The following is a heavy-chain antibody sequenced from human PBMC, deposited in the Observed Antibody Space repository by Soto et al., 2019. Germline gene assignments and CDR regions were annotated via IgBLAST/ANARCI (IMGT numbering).Heavy chain of an antibody. V-gene: IGHV3-21*01. D-gene: IGHD3-16*01. CDR1: GFPFNSYM. CDR2: ISSSSRYI. CDR3: SRDALLQLTDKSYDMDV. J-gene: IGHJ6*02. Sequence: PGGSLRLSCAVSGFPFNSYMMNWVRQAPGAGLEWVSSISSSSRYIYYADSLKGRFTISRDNANNTLFLQIHGLRAEDTAVYYCSRDALLQLTDKSYDMDVWGQGTTVTVSS.